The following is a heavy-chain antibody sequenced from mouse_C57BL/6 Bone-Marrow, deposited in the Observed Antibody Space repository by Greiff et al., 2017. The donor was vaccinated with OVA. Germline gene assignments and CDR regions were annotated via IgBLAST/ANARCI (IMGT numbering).Heavy chain of an antibody. J-gene: IGHJ3*01. V-gene: IGHV1-74*01. CDR2: IHPSDSDT. CDR3: AIKAAWFAY. Sequence: QVQLQPPGAVLVKPGASVQVSCKASGYTFTSSWMHRVKQRPCQGLEWIGRIHPSDSDTNYKQKFKGKATLTVDKSSSTAYMQLSSLTSEDSAVYYCAIKAAWFAYWGQGTLVTVSA. CDR1: GYTFTSSW.